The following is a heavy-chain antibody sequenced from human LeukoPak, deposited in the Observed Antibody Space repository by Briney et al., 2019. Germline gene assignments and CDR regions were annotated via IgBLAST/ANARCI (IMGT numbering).Heavy chain of an antibody. V-gene: IGHV3-73*01. Sequence: GGSLKLSCADSGFSFSGSAIHWVRQASGKGLEWVGRIRSKVNSYATAYGESVKGRFTISRDDSKNTAYLQMNSLKTEDTAVYYCTREPTYYFSLDVWGQGTTVTVSS. CDR3: TREPTYYFSLDV. D-gene: IGHD1-26*01. CDR2: IRSKVNSYAT. CDR1: GFSFSGSA. J-gene: IGHJ6*02.